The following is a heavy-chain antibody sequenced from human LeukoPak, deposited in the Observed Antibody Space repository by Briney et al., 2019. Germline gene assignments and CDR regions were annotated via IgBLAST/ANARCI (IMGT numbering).Heavy chain of an antibody. CDR2: ISSSSSYI. Sequence: GGPLRLSCAASGFTFSSYSMNWVRQAPGKGLEWASSISSSSSYIYYADPVKGRFTISRDNAKNSLYLQMNSLRAEDTAVYYCARGGYYGSGSYADIWGQGTMVTVSS. J-gene: IGHJ3*02. CDR3: ARGGYYGSGSYADI. CDR1: GFTFSSYS. D-gene: IGHD3-10*01. V-gene: IGHV3-21*01.